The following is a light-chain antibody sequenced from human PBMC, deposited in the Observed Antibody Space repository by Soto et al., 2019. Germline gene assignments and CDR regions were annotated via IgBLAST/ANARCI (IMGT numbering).Light chain of an antibody. Sequence: EIVLTQSPGTLSLSPGERATLSCRASQSFSSSYLAWYQQKPGQAPRLLIYGASSRATGIPDRFSGSGSGKDFTLTISRLEPDVFAVYYCQQYGTSITFGQGTRLE. J-gene: IGKJ5*01. CDR1: QSFSSSY. CDR3: QQYGTSIT. CDR2: GAS. V-gene: IGKV3-20*01.